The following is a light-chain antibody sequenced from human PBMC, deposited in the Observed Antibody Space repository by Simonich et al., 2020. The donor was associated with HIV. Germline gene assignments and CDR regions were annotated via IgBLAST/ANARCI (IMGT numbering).Light chain of an antibody. V-gene: IGKV3-20*01. Sequence: EIVMTQSPATLSVSPGERATLSCRASQSVSSSYLAWYQQKPGQAPRLLIYGASSRATGIPDRFSGSGSGTDFTLTISRLEPEDFAVYYCQQYGSSPPMVLFGQGTKVEIK. CDR3: QQYGSSPPMVL. CDR1: QSVSSSY. CDR2: GAS. J-gene: IGKJ1*01.